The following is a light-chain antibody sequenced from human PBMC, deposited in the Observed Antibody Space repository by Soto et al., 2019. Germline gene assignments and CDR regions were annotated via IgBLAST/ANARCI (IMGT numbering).Light chain of an antibody. V-gene: IGKV3-20*01. CDR3: QQCATSPLT. J-gene: IGKJ1*01. Sequence: EIVLTQSPGTLSLSPGERATLFCRASQTVTNNYIAWYQQKPGQPPRRLIDDASRRASGIPDRFSGSGSGTDFTLTISRLEPEDFAVYYCQQCATSPLTFGQGTKVDIK. CDR1: QTVTNNY. CDR2: DAS.